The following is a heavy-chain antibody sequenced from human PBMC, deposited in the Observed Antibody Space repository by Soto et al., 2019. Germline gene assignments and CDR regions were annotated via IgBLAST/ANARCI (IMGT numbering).Heavy chain of an antibody. CDR2: VYHNGGA. D-gene: IGHD2-21*01. Sequence: SETLSLTCTVSGVSIHNSHSFWAWIRHPPGKGLQFIASVYHNGGAHYNSSLKSRVTISVYTANNQVSLRMRSLTAADTAFYYCGRVVEGATRHTDPDSWGPGILITV. CDR1: GVSIHNSHSF. CDR3: GRVVEGATRHTDPDS. V-gene: IGHV4-39*01. J-gene: IGHJ5*01.